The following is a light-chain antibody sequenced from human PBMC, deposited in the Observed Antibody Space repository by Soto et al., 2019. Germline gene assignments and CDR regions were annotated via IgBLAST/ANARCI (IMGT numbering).Light chain of an antibody. V-gene: IGKV3-11*01. CDR3: QQRSNWPPLT. CDR2: HAS. CDR1: QSVNSY. J-gene: IGKJ4*01. Sequence: EIVLTQSPATLSLSPGERATLSCRASQSVNSYLAWYQQKPGQAPRLLIYHASNSATGIPARFSGGGCGTNFTLTITGLEPDDFAVYYCQQRSNWPPLTFGGGTKVEIK.